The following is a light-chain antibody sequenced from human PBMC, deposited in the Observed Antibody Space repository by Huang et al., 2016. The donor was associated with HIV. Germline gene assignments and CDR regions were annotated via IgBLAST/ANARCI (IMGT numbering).Light chain of an antibody. CDR2: GSS. Sequence: ENLMTQSPSTLSVSPGESATLSCRARKSVFKNLAWYQQKPGQAPKLLLDGSSTRAAGIPARFSGSGSGTDFTLTISSLQSEDFAVYYCQQYNTSPRTFGQGTKVEV. V-gene: IGKV3-15*01. CDR3: QQYNTSPRT. CDR1: KSVFKN. J-gene: IGKJ1*01.